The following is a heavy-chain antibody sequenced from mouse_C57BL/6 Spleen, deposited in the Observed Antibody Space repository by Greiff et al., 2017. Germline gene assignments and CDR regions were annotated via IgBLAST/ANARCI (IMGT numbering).Heavy chain of an antibody. CDR2: IYPGSGST. Sequence: QVQLKQPGAELVKPGASVKMSCKASGYTFTSYWITWVKQRPGQGLEWIGDIYPGSGSTNYNEKFKSKATLTVDTSSSTAYMQLSSLTSEDSAVYYCARLRPMDDYDGFAYWCQGTLVTVSA. J-gene: IGHJ3*01. CDR3: ARLRPMDDYDGFAY. CDR1: GYTFTSYW. D-gene: IGHD2-4*01. V-gene: IGHV1-55*01.